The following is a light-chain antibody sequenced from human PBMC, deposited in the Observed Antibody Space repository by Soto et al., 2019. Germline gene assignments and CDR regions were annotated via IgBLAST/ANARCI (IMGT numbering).Light chain of an antibody. V-gene: IGLV2-14*01. CDR3: FAFTTTSTNV. CDR1: GSDIGDFYF. J-gene: IGLJ1*01. CDR2: EVS. Sequence: QSVLTQPASVSGSPGQSITISCTAAGSDIGDFYFVSWYQHHPGKAPQLIIYEVSNRPSVVSHRFSASASGSTASPTISGLQVDDEAEYFCFAFTTTSTNVFGTGTKVTVL.